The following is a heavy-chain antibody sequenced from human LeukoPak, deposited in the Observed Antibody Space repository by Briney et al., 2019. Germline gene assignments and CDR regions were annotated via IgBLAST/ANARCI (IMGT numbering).Heavy chain of an antibody. CDR3: ARRGYCSGGSCFSAAFDI. D-gene: IGHD2-15*01. Sequence: PGESLQISCKGSGYRFTSYWISWVRQLPGKGVEWMGRIDPSDSYTNYSPSFQGHVTISVDKSISSAYLQWSSLKASDTAMYYCARRGYCSGGSCFSAAFDIWGQGTMVTVSS. J-gene: IGHJ3*02. CDR1: GYRFTSYW. V-gene: IGHV5-10-1*01. CDR2: IDPSDSYT.